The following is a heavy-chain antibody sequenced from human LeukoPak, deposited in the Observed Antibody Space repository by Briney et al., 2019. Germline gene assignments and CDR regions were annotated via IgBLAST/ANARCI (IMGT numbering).Heavy chain of an antibody. D-gene: IGHD6-13*01. Sequence: GGSLRLSCAASGFTFDDYTMHWVRQAPGKGLEWVSLISWDGGSTYYADSVKGRFTISRDNSKNSLYLQMNSLRTEDTALYYCAKAIGAAAGDYFDYWGQGTLVTVSS. V-gene: IGHV3-43*01. CDR1: GFTFDDYT. CDR2: ISWDGGST. CDR3: AKAIGAAAGDYFDY. J-gene: IGHJ4*02.